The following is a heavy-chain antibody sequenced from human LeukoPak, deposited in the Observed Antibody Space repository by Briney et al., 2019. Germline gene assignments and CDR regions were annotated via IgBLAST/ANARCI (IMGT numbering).Heavy chain of an antibody. CDR2: IYYSGST. CDR1: GGSISSSSYY. CDR3: ARLPFYSSGRPFDY. V-gene: IGHV4-39*01. J-gene: IGHJ4*02. Sequence: SETLSLTCTVSGGSISSSSYYWGWIRQPPGKGLEWIGSIYYSGSTYYNPSLKSRVTISEDTSKNQFSLKLSSVTAADTAVYYCARLPFYSSGRPFDYRGQGTLVTVSS. D-gene: IGHD6-19*01.